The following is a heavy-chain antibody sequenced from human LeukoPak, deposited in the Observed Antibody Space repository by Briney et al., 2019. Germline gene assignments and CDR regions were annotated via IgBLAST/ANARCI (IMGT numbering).Heavy chain of an antibody. CDR3: ARDSDSSGSFDY. V-gene: IGHV3-21*01. Sequence: PGGSLRLSCAASGFTFRSYSMNWVRQAPGKGLEWVSSISSSSSYIYYADSVKGRFTISRDNAKNSLYLQMNSLRAEDTAVYYCARDSDSSGSFDYWGQGTLVTVSS. D-gene: IGHD3-22*01. CDR2: ISSSSSYI. CDR1: GFTFRSYS. J-gene: IGHJ4*02.